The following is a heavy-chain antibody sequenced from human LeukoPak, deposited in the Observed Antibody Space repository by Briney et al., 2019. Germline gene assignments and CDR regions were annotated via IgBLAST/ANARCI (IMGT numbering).Heavy chain of an antibody. D-gene: IGHD3-10*01. CDR3: AREGDVSGSYYNY. Sequence: GSLRLSCAASGFTFSSYSMNWVRQAPGKGLEWIGEIHHSGSTNYNPSLKSRVTISVDKSKNQFSLNLNSVTAADTAVYYCAREGDVSGSYYNYWGQGILVTVSS. J-gene: IGHJ4*02. V-gene: IGHV4-4*02. CDR1: GFTFSSYSM. CDR2: IHHSGST.